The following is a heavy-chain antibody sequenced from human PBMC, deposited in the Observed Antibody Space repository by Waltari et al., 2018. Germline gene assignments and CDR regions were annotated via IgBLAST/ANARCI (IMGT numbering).Heavy chain of an antibody. CDR2: INPNSGGT. Sequence: QVQLVQSGAEVKKPGASVKVSCKASGYTFTGYYMHWVRQAPGQGLEWMGRINPNSGGTNYAQKFQGRVTMTRDTSISTAYMELSRLRSDGTAVYYCARVKGYYDSSGYPRAFDIWGQGTMVTVSS. CDR1: GYTFTGYY. J-gene: IGHJ3*02. D-gene: IGHD3-22*01. CDR3: ARVKGYYDSSGYPRAFDI. V-gene: IGHV1-2*06.